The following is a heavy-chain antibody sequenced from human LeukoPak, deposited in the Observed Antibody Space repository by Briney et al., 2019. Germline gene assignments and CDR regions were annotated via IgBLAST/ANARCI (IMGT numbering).Heavy chain of an antibody. CDR1: GYPFTTYD. Sequence: ASVKVSCKASGYPFTTYDINWVRKATGQGLAWMGWMNPSSGYTGYSQKFQGRVTMTRNTSITTAYMELSSLRSEDTAVYYCARISDHNWYFDLWGRGTLVTVSS. D-gene: IGHD1-14*01. V-gene: IGHV1-8*01. CDR2: MNPSSGYT. CDR3: ARISDHNWYFDL. J-gene: IGHJ2*01.